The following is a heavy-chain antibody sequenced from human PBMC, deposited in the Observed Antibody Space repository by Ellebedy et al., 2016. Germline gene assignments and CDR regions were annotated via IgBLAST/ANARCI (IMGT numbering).Heavy chain of an antibody. CDR3: ARDRGGAYCSGGSCYGCSY. CDR2: IIPIFGTA. J-gene: IGHJ4*02. Sequence: SVKVSXXASGGTFSSYAISWVRQAPGQGLEWMGGIIPIFGTANYAQKFQGRVTITADESTSTAYMELSSLRSEDTAVYYCARDRGGAYCSGGSCYGCSYWGQGTLVTVSS. D-gene: IGHD2-15*01. CDR1: GGTFSSYA. V-gene: IGHV1-69*13.